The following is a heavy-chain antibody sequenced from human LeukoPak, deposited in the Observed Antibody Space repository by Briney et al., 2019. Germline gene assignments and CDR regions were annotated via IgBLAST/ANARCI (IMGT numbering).Heavy chain of an antibody. V-gene: IGHV3-30*02. Sequence: PGGSLRLSCAASGFTFSSYGMHWVRQAPGKGLEWVAFIRYDGSNKYYADSVKGRFTISRDNSKNTLYLQMNSLRAEDTAVYYCAKAYYYDSSGYYTAFDYWGQGTLVTVSS. CDR2: IRYDGSNK. J-gene: IGHJ4*02. D-gene: IGHD3-22*01. CDR1: GFTFSSYG. CDR3: AKAYYYDSSGYYTAFDY.